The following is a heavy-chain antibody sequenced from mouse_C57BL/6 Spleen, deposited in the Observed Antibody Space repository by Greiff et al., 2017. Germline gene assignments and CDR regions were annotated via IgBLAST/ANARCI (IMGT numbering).Heavy chain of an antibody. Sequence: EVKVEESGGGLVQPGGSMKLSCAASGFTFSDAWMDWVRQSPEKGLEWVAEIRNKANNHATYYAESVKGRFTISRDDSNSSVYLQMNSLRAEDTGIYYCTHYSNYWYFDVWGTGTTVTVSS. CDR2: IRNKANNHAT. V-gene: IGHV6-6*01. D-gene: IGHD2-5*01. CDR1: GFTFSDAW. CDR3: THYSNYWYFDV. J-gene: IGHJ1*03.